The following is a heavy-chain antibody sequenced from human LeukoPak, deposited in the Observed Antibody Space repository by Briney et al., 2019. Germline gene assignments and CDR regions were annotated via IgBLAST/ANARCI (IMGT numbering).Heavy chain of an antibody. Sequence: GESLKTSCKGSGYSFTNYWIGWVRQMPGKGLEWMGIIYPGDSDTTYSPSFQGQVTISADKSISTAYLQWSSLKASDTAMYYCARRDGYCSSTSCYADYYYGMDVWGQGTTVTVSS. CDR2: IYPGDSDT. D-gene: IGHD2-2*01. V-gene: IGHV5-51*01. CDR1: GYSFTNYW. CDR3: ARRDGYCSSTSCYADYYYGMDV. J-gene: IGHJ6*02.